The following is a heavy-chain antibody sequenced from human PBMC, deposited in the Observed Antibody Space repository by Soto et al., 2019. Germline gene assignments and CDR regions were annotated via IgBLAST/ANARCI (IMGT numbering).Heavy chain of an antibody. Sequence: GGALRLSCAASGCTFSSDAMSWGRQPPGKGLEWVSAISVSGGSTYYADSVKGRFTISRDNSKNTLYLQMNSLRAEDTAVYYYANCKRRPAPSAFDPSGTGTLVTVSS. CDR3: ANCKRRPAPSAFDP. V-gene: IGHV3-23*01. CDR1: GCTFSSDA. D-gene: IGHD2-2*01. J-gene: IGHJ5*02. CDR2: ISVSGGST.